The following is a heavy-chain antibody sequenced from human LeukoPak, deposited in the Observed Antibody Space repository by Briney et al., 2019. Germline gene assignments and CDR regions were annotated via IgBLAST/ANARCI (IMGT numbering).Heavy chain of an antibody. CDR1: GFTFSSYA. D-gene: IGHD4-17*01. CDR3: ASENGDPYYFDY. J-gene: IGHJ4*02. CDR2: ISYDGSNK. V-gene: IGHV3-30-3*01. Sequence: GGSLRLSCAASGFTFSSYAMHWVRQAPGKGLEWVAAISYDGSNKYYADSVKGRFTISRDNSKNTLYLQMNSLRAEDTAVYYCASENGDPYYFDYWGQGTLVTVSS.